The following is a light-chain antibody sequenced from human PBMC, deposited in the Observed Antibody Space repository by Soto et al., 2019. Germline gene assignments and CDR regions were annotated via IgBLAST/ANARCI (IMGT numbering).Light chain of an antibody. CDR1: QSVSLN. CDR2: AAS. J-gene: IGKJ2*01. V-gene: IGKV3-15*01. CDR3: QQYNKWPPYT. Sequence: EIVMTQSPATLSVSPGERATLSCRASQSVSLNLAWYQQKPGQAPRLLLYAASTSATGIPARFSGSGSGTEFTLTISSLQSEDFAVYYCQQYNKWPPYTFGQGTKLEIK.